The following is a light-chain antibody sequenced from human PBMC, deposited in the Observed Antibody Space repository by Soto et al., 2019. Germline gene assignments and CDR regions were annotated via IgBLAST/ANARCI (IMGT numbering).Light chain of an antibody. V-gene: IGKV3-15*01. CDR3: HQYNHWPPWT. CDR1: QSVNTN. Sequence: ETVMTQSPVTLSVSPGESATLSCRASQSVNTNLAWYQQKPGQAPRLLIYGASTRATGVPARFSGSGSGTEFTLTISSLQSEDFSLYYCHQYNHWPPWTFGQGTTVEIK. CDR2: GAS. J-gene: IGKJ1*01.